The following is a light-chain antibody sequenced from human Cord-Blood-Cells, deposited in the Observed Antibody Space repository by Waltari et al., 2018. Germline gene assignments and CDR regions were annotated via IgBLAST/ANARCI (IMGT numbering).Light chain of an antibody. CDR1: QSVSSSY. CDR2: GAS. CDR3: QQYGSSIT. J-gene: IGKJ5*01. V-gene: IGKV3-20*01. Sequence: EIVLTQSPGTLSLSTGERATLSCRASQSVSSSYLAWYQQKPCQAPRRLIYGASSRATGIPDRFSGSGSGTDFTLTISRLEPEDFAVYSCQQYGSSITFGQGTRLEIK.